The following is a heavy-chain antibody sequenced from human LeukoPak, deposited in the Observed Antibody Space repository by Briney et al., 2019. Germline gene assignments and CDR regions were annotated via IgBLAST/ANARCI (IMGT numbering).Heavy chain of an antibody. CDR1: GYTFTVYY. J-gene: IGHJ4*02. D-gene: IGHD6-13*01. CDR3: APSSSNWFYFDY. CDR2: INPNSGGT. Sequence: ASVTVSFRTSGYTFTVYYMHWVRQAPGQGPEWMGWINPNSGGTNYAQKFQGRVTMTRDTSISTAYMDLSRLRSDDTAVYYCAPSSSNWFYFDYWGQGTLVTVSS. V-gene: IGHV1-2*02.